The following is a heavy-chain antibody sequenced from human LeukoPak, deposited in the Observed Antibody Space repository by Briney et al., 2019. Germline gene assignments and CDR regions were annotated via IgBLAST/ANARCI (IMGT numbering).Heavy chain of an antibody. J-gene: IGHJ6*03. V-gene: IGHV3-21*01. CDR2: ISSSSSYI. Sequence: GGSLRLSCAASGFTFSSYSMNWVRQAPGKGLEWVSSISSSSSYIYYADSVKGRFTISRDNAKNSLYLQMNSLRAEDTAVYYCARDGPQSHIVIYYYYYMDVWGKGTTVTVSS. D-gene: IGHD2-21*01. CDR3: ARDGPQSHIVIYYYYYMDV. CDR1: GFTFSSYS.